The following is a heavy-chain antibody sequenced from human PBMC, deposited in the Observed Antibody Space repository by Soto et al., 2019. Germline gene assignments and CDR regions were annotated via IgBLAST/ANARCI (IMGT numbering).Heavy chain of an antibody. CDR2: ISGSGGST. Sequence: ALRLSCAASVFTFSSYEMSWFRQAPLKGLEWVSSISGSGGSTYYADSVKGRFTISRDNSKNTLYLQMNSLRAEDTAVYYCAKGAWDDFDIWGQGTMVTVSS. CDR1: VFTFSSYE. V-gene: IGHV3-23*01. CDR3: AKGAWDDFDI. J-gene: IGHJ3*02.